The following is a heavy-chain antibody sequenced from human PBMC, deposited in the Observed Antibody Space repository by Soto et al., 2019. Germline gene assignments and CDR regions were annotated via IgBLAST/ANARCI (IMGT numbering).Heavy chain of an antibody. V-gene: IGHV4-4*07. Sequence: SETLSLTCTVSGGSISSYYWSWIRQRAGKGLEWMGRIYTSGSTNYNPSLKNRGTMSVATSKNKFSLKLSSVTAADTAVYYCARDLPFDSSGYCYYYYYYGMDVWGQGTTVTVSS. CDR2: IYTSGST. J-gene: IGHJ6*02. D-gene: IGHD3-22*01. CDR1: GGSISSYY. CDR3: ARDLPFDSSGYCYYYYYYGMDV.